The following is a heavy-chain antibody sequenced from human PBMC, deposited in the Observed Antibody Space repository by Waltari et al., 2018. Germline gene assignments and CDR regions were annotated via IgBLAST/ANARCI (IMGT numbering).Heavy chain of an antibody. Sequence: EEQLLESGGALIQPGGSLRLSCAASGFPFPDYAMDWVRQVPGKGLEWVSAILSNGATTYYAASVKGRFTISRDNSKNTLYLQMNSLTAEDTAVYYCAKRTYGPFDSWGHGTLVTVSS. CDR3: AKRTYGPFDS. J-gene: IGHJ4*01. V-gene: IGHV3-23*01. CDR2: ILSNGATT. CDR1: GFPFPDYA. D-gene: IGHD3-10*01.